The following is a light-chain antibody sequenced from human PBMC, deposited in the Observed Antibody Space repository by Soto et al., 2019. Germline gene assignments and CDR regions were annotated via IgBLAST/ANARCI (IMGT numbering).Light chain of an antibody. V-gene: IGLV1-40*01. CDR1: SSNIGAGYV. CDR3: QSYDRSLSGTV. CDR2: SDN. Sequence: QSVLTQPPSVSGAPGQRVTISCTGSSSNIGAGYVVHWYQQLPGAAPKLLIFSDNNRPSGVPDRFSGSKSGTSASLAITGLRAEDEADYYCQSYDRSLSGTVFGTGTKVTVL. J-gene: IGLJ1*01.